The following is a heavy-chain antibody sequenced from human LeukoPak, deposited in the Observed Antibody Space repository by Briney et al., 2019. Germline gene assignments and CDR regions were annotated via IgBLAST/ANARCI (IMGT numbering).Heavy chain of an antibody. Sequence: ASVKVSCKASGYTFTDYYIHWVRQAPGQGLEWMAWMNPNSGGTSYAQKFQGRVTMTRDTSISTAYMELSRLRFDDTAVYYCARNKEGKSLHYWGQGTLVTVSS. CDR1: GYTFTDYY. CDR3: ARNKEGKSLHY. V-gene: IGHV1-2*02. J-gene: IGHJ4*02. CDR2: MNPNSGGT.